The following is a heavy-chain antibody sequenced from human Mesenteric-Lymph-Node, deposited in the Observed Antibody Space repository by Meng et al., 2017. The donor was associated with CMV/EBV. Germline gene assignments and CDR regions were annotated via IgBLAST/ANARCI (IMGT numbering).Heavy chain of an antibody. CDR3: ARETGGYDWGGGYYYYGMDV. Sequence: ASVKVSCKASGYTFTSYYMHWVRQAPGQGLEWMGWINPNSGGTNYAQKFQGRVTMTRDTSISTAYMELSRLRSDDTAVYYCARETGGYDWGGGYYYYGMDVWGQGTTVTVSS. J-gene: IGHJ6*02. D-gene: IGHD5-12*01. CDR2: INPNSGGT. V-gene: IGHV1-2*02. CDR1: GYTFTSYY.